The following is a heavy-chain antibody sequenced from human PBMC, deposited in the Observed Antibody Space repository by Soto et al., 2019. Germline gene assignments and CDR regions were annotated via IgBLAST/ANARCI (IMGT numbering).Heavy chain of an antibody. CDR3: ARPAILTGYRYYFDY. CDR1: GGTFSSYA. D-gene: IGHD3-9*01. Sequence: ASVKVSCKASGGTFSSYAISWVRQAPGQGLEWMGGIIPIFGTANYAQKFQGRVTITADESTSTAYMELSSLRSEDTAVYYCARPAILTGYRYYFDYWGQGTLVTVSS. J-gene: IGHJ4*02. CDR2: IIPIFGTA. V-gene: IGHV1-69*13.